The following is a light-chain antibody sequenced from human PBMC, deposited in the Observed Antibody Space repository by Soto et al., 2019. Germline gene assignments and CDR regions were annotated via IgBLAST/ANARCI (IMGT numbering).Light chain of an antibody. Sequence: QSVLTHPPSASGSLGQSVTISCTGTSSDVGGDNYVSWHQQHPGKAPKVMIYEVTKRPPGVPDRFSGSKSGNTASLTVSGRQAEDEAEYYCSSFAGGGNPVLLGGGTKLTVL. V-gene: IGLV2-8*01. CDR3: SSFAGGGNPVL. CDR2: EVT. J-gene: IGLJ2*01. CDR1: SSDVGGDNY.